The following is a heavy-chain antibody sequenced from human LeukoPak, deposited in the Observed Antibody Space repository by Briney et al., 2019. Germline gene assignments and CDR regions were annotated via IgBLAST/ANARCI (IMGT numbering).Heavy chain of an antibody. CDR3: AKSGGKPWSVTNYYYYYYMDV. Sequence: GGTLRLSCAASGLTFDDHGMHWVRQAPGKGLEWVSGISWSSGIIGYADSVKGRFTISRDNSKNTLYLQMNSLRAEDTAVYYCAKSGGKPWSVTNYYYYYYMDVWGKGTTVTVSS. CDR1: GLTFDDHG. V-gene: IGHV3-9*01. J-gene: IGHJ6*03. D-gene: IGHD4-11*01. CDR2: ISWSSGII.